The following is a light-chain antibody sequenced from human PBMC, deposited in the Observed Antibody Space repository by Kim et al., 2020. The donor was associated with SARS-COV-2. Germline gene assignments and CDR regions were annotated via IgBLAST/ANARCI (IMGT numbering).Light chain of an antibody. V-gene: IGKV3-15*01. J-gene: IGKJ2*01. CDR3: HQYNHWPPGT. Sequence: EIVMTQSPATLSVSPGERATLSCRASQSVSSNLAWYQHKPGQAPRLLIYGSSTRATGIPARFSGSGSGTEFTLTISSLQSEDFAVYYCHQYNHWPPGTFGQGTKLES. CDR1: QSVSSN. CDR2: GSS.